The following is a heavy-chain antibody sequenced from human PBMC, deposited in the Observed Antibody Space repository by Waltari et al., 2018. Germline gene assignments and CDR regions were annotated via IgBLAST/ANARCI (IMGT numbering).Heavy chain of an antibody. V-gene: IGHV4-34*01. CDR3: ARGPRGWGSYRYTPDAFDI. D-gene: IGHD3-16*02. CDR1: GGSFSGYY. J-gene: IGHJ3*02. CDR2: IKHSGST. Sequence: QVQLQQWGAGLLKPSETLSLTCAVYGGSFSGYYWSWIRQPPGKGLEWMGEIKHSGSTNYNPSLKVRVTIPVDTSKNQVSLKLSSVTAADTAVYDCARGPRGWGSYRYTPDAFDIWGQGTMVTVSS.